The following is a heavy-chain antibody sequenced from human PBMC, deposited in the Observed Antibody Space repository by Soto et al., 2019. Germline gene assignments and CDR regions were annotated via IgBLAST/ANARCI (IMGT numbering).Heavy chain of an antibody. J-gene: IGHJ4*02. CDR1: GGSVSSSSYY. D-gene: IGHD1-26*01. Sequence: SETLSLTCTVSGGSVSSSSYYWGWVRQPPGKGLEWIGTIYYTGRTSYSPSLKRRVTISVDTSKTQFSLNLSSVTATDTAVYYCAGRRAGDYYFDYWGQGTLVTVSS. CDR3: AGRRAGDYYFDY. V-gene: IGHV4-39*01. CDR2: IYYTGRT.